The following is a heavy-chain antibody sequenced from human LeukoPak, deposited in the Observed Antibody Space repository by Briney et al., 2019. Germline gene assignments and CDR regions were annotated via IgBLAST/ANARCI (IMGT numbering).Heavy chain of an antibody. CDR1: GGSISSYY. CDR2: IYYSGST. Sequence: PSEALSLTCTVSGGSISSYYWSWIRQPPGKGLEWIGYIYYSGSTNYNPSLKSRVTISVDTSKNQFSLKLSSVTAADTAVYYCARAEGVAARLGPPYYYMDVWGKGTTVTVSS. D-gene: IGHD6-6*01. CDR3: ARAEGVAARLGPPYYYMDV. J-gene: IGHJ6*03. V-gene: IGHV4-59*01.